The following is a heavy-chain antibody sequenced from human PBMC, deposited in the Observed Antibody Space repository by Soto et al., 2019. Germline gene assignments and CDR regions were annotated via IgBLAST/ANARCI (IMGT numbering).Heavy chain of an antibody. CDR1: GYTFTSYA. CDR2: INTNTGNP. Sequence: ASVKVSCKASGYTFTSYAMNWVRQAPGQGLEWMGWINTNTGNPTYAQGSTGRFVFSLDTSVSTAYLQICSLKAEDTAVYYCARDRGYCTNGVCYSHAFDIWGQGTMVTVSS. V-gene: IGHV7-4-1*01. J-gene: IGHJ3*02. CDR3: ARDRGYCTNGVCYSHAFDI. D-gene: IGHD2-8*01.